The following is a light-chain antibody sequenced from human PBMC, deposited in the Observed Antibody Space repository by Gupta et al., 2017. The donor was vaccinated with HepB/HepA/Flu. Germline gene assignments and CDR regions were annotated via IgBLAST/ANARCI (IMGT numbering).Light chain of an antibody. J-gene: IGKJ1*01. CDR3: QQRNTWPRT. CDR2: DVS. Sequence: EIVLTQSPATLALSPGERVALSCRASQNIRTSLAWYQHKPGQPPRLLIYDVSNRATGVPARFAGSGSGTDFTLAISSLEPEDFAVYYCQQRNTWPRTFGPGTKVEI. CDR1: QNIRTS. V-gene: IGKV3-11*01.